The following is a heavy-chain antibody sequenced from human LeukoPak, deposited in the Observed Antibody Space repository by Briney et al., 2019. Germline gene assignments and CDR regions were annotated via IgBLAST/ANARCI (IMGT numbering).Heavy chain of an antibody. CDR1: GFTVSSNY. V-gene: IGHV3-53*01. D-gene: IGHD6-13*01. CDR2: IYSGGST. J-gene: IGHJ5*02. Sequence: GGSLRLSCAASGFTVSSNYTSRVRQAPGKGLEWVSVIYSGGSTYYADSVKGRFTISRDNSKNTLYLQMNSLRAEDTAVYYCARVLSSSWYSPWGQGTLVTVSS. CDR3: ARVLSSSWYSP.